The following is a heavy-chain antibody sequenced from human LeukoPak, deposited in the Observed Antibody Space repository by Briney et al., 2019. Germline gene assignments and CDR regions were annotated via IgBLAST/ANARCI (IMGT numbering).Heavy chain of an antibody. D-gene: IGHD6-19*01. J-gene: IGHJ4*02. Sequence: GGTLSLSCAASGFTFDDYAMHWVRQTPGKGLEWVSHINGDGGSTYFADSVKGQFTVYRDNSKNSLYLQMTSLRPEDTALYYCAKVPSSASGWYRFDYGGEGTLVTVSS. V-gene: IGHV3-43*02. CDR1: GFTFDDYA. CDR2: INGDGGST. CDR3: AKVPSSASGWYRFDY.